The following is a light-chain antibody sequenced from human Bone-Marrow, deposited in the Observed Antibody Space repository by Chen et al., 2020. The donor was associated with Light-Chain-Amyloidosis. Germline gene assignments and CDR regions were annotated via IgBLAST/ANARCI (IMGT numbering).Light chain of an antibody. CDR2: RDT. V-gene: IGLV3-25*03. CDR1: DLPTKY. Sequence: SYELTQPPSVSVSPGQTARITCSGDDLPTKYAYWYQQKPGQAPVLVLQRDTESPSGFSDRFSGSSSGTTATLTISGVRAEDEADYHCQSADSSGTYEVIFGGGTKLTVL. CDR3: QSADSSGTYEVI. J-gene: IGLJ2*01.